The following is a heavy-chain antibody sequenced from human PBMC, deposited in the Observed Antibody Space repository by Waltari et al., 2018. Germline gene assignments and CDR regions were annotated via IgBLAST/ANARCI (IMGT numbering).Heavy chain of an antibody. CDR1: GYSFTTYD. CDR3: ARSMAVAIDY. Sequence: QVQLVQSGAEVKKPGASVKVSCKASGYSFTTYDINWGRQAPGQGLEWMGWRNPNSAHSGEALRFQGRVTMTADASACTAYLDLSGLGYDDTAVYYCARSMAVAIDYWGQGTLVTVSS. V-gene: IGHV1-8*01. CDR2: RNPNSAHS. J-gene: IGHJ4*02. D-gene: IGHD6-19*01.